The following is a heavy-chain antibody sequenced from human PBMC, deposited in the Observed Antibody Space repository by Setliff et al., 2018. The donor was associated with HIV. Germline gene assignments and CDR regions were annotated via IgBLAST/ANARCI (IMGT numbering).Heavy chain of an antibody. D-gene: IGHD3-9*01. J-gene: IGHJ6*03. Sequence: SETLSLTCTVSGGSISSYYWSWIRQPPGKGLEWIGYIYPSGSPDYPSGNTVYNPSFRSRVTLLLDTSVNTAFMELSNLRSDDTAVYHCARDYRTTDILSSGYMDVWGKGTTVTVSS. CDR2: IYPSGSPDYPSGNT. CDR3: ARDYRTTDILSSGYMDV. V-gene: IGHV4-59*01. CDR1: GGSISSYY.